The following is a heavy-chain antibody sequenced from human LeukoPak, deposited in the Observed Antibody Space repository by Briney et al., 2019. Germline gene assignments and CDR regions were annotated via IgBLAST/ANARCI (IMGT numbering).Heavy chain of an antibody. D-gene: IGHD4-17*01. CDR1: GFTFSNYA. J-gene: IGHJ4*02. CDR3: AREVTTVGSTRFDS. V-gene: IGHV3-30-3*01. CDR2: ISYDGSNK. Sequence: PRRSLTVSCAASGFTFSNYAMHWVRQAPGKGLEWVALISYDGSNKYYADSVKGRFTISRDNSKNTLYLQMNSLRAEDTAVYYCAREVTTVGSTRFDSWGQGTLDSVSS.